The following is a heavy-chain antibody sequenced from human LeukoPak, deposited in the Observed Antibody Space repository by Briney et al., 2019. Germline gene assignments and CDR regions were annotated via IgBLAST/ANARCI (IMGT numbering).Heavy chain of an antibody. CDR2: ISGSGDNT. CDR1: GFTFSSYA. J-gene: IGHJ3*02. Sequence: PGGSLRLSCAASGFTFSSYAMNWVRQAPGKGLEWISSISGSGDNTYYADSVKGRFTISRDNSKNTLYLQMNSLRAEDTAMYYCAKVSLNMVNDAFDIWGQGTMVSVSS. V-gene: IGHV3-23*01. CDR3: AKVSLNMVNDAFDI. D-gene: IGHD4/OR15-4a*01.